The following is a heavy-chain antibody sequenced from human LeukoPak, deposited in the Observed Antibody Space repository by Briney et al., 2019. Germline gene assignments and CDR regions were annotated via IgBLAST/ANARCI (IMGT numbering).Heavy chain of an antibody. CDR3: ARDRGYSCGY. Sequence: GGSLRLSCAASGFTFSSYAMNWVRQAPGKGLEWDSTISGSGDSTYYADSVKGRFTISRDNSKNTLYLQMNSLRAEDTAVYYCARDRGYSCGYWGQGTLVTVSS. CDR1: GFTFSSYA. J-gene: IGHJ4*02. V-gene: IGHV3-23*01. CDR2: ISGSGDST. D-gene: IGHD5-18*01.